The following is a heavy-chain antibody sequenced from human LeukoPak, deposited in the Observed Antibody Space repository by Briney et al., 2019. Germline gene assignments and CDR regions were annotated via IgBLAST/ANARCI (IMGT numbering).Heavy chain of an antibody. D-gene: IGHD6-19*01. J-gene: IGHJ4*02. Sequence: SETLSLTCTVSGGSVSSGGYAWSWIRQPPGKGLEWIGYIYYRGVTYFNPSLKSRVSISVDTSKNRFSLKLTSVTAADTAVYYCVRGDYSSGWHLDFWGQGTLVTVSS. CDR2: IYYRGVT. V-gene: IGHV4-30-4*07. CDR3: VRGDYSSGWHLDF. CDR1: GGSVSSGGYA.